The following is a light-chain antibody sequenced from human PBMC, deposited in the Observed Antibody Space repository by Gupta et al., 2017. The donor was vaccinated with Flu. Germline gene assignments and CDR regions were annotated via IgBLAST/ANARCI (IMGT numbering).Light chain of an antibody. Sequence: DIQMTQSPSSLSASVGDRVTITCRASQSISTFLNWYQQKIGQAPKLLMYAASSLQSGVPSRFSGSGSGTDFTLTISSLHPEDFATYWCQQCDRTPYTFGQGTKMEI. CDR2: AAS. CDR3: QQCDRTPYT. J-gene: IGKJ2*01. CDR1: QSISTF. V-gene: IGKV1-39*01.